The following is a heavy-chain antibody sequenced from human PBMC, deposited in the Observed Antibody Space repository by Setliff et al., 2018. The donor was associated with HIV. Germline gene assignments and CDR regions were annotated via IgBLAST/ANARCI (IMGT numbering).Heavy chain of an antibody. J-gene: IGHJ2*01. D-gene: IGHD3-22*01. CDR1: GASISTYS. CDR2: ISTSGST. Sequence: PSETLSLTRIVSGASISTYSWSWIRQSPGKGLECIGYISTSGSTNYNPSLKSRVTISLDTSKNQFSLKLTSVAAADTAVYYCARHPDSGFYYSPLLNNWYFDLWGPGTLVTVSS. V-gene: IGHV4-4*09. CDR3: ARHPDSGFYYSPLLNNWYFDL.